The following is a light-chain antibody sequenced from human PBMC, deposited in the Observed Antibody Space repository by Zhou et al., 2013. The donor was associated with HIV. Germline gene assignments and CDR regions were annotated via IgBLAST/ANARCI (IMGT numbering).Light chain of an antibody. J-gene: IGKJ4*01. V-gene: IGKV3-15*01. Sequence: EIVMTQSPATLSVSPGERATLSCRASQSVSSNLAWYQQKPGQVPRLLIYRASTRATGLPARFSGSGSGTDFTLTISSMQSEDFAVYYCQQYNNWPLTFGGGTKVEIK. CDR3: QQYNNWPLT. CDR1: QSVSSN. CDR2: RAS.